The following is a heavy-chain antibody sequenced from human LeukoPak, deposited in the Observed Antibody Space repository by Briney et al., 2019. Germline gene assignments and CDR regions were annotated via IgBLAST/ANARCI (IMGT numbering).Heavy chain of an antibody. J-gene: IGHJ3*02. V-gene: IGHV4-30-4*01. Sequence: SQTLSLTCTVSGGSISSGDYYWSWTRQPPGKGLEWIGYIYYSGSTYYNPSLKSRVTISVDTSKNQFSLKLSSVTAADTAVYYCAGQSVASDAFDIWGQGTMVTVSS. CDR2: IYYSGST. CDR1: GGSISSGDYY. CDR3: AGQSVASDAFDI. D-gene: IGHD4-23*01.